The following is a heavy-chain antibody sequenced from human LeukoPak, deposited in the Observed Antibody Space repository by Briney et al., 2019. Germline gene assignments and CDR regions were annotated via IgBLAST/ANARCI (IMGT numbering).Heavy chain of an antibody. Sequence: APVKVSCKASGYTFTGYYMHWVRQAPGQGLEWMGWINPNSGGTNYAQKFQGRVTMTRDTSISTAYMELSRLRSDDTAVYYCARADYGDYVSCFDYWGQGTLVTVSS. J-gene: IGHJ4*02. CDR3: ARADYGDYVSCFDY. CDR2: INPNSGGT. CDR1: GYTFTGYY. V-gene: IGHV1-2*02. D-gene: IGHD4-17*01.